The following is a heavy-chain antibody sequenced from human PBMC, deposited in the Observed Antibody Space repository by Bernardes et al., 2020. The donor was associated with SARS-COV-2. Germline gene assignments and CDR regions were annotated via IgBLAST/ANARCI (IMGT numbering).Heavy chain of an antibody. J-gene: IGHJ4*02. Sequence: SVKVSCKASGDTFSRYGISWVRQAPGQGLEWMGGIIPIFGTAIYAQKFQGRVTITADKSTTTAYMDLSSLRSDDTAVYYCARDPVSTVFAVVVAYSDYWGQGTLVTVSS. V-gene: IGHV1-69*06. CDR3: ARDPVSTVFAVVVAYSDY. D-gene: IGHD3-3*01. CDR2: IIPIFGTA. CDR1: GDTFSRYG.